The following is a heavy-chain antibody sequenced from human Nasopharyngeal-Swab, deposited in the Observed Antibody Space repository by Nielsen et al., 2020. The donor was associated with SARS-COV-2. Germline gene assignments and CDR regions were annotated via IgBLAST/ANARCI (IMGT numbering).Heavy chain of an antibody. Sequence: SCAASGFPFSDYYMSWIRQAPGKGLEWVSYISGSGTTIYYADSVKGRFTISRDNAKNSLYLQMNSLKTEDTAVYYCTFLGYAQRLTGWGQGTLVTVSS. CDR3: TFLGYAQRLTG. CDR1: GFPFSDYY. J-gene: IGHJ4*02. D-gene: IGHD3-9*01. V-gene: IGHV3-11*01. CDR2: ISGSGTTI.